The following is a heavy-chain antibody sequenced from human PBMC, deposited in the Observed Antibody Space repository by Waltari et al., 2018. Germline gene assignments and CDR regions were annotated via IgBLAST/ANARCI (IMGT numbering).Heavy chain of an antibody. Sequence: QVQLQQWGAGLLKPSETLSLTCAVSGGSFSGYYWSWIRQPPGKGLDWIGEINHSGSTNYNPSLKSRVTISVDTSKNQFSLKLSSVTAADTAVYYCARGTRKRYYYYYGMDVWGQGTTVTVSS. CDR2: INHSGST. CDR1: GGSFSGYY. J-gene: IGHJ6*02. CDR3: ARGTRKRYYYYYGMDV. V-gene: IGHV4-34*01.